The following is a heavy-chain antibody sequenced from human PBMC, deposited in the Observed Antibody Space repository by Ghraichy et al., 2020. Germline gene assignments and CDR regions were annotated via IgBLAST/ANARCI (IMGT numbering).Heavy chain of an antibody. J-gene: IGHJ3*01. CDR3: ARGSFYDDAFDF. CDR2: INNGGGT. CDR1: GGSISSHY. Sequence: SETLSLTCTVSGGSISSHYWNWIRQPPGKGLEYIGYINNGGGTKHNPSLKSRVTISLDTSKNQVSLRFGSVTAADTAVYYCARGSFYDDAFDFWGHGTVVTVSS. D-gene: IGHD2-15*01. V-gene: IGHV4-59*11.